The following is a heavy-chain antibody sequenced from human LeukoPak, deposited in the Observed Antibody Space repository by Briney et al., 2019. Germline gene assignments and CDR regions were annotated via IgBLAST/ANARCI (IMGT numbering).Heavy chain of an antibody. D-gene: IGHD2-15*01. Sequence: SETRSLTCTVSGGSVSSGSYYGSWIRQPPGKGLEWIGYIYYSGSTNYNPSLKSRITISVDTSRNRFSLQLSSVTAADTAVYYCARIHRYCSGGACYVLDNWGQGTLVAVSS. CDR2: IYYSGST. CDR3: ARIHRYCSGGACYVLDN. J-gene: IGHJ4*02. CDR1: GGSVSSGSYY. V-gene: IGHV4-61*01.